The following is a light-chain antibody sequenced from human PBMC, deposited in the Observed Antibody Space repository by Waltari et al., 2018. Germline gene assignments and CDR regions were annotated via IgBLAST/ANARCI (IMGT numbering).Light chain of an antibody. CDR1: QGIRND. J-gene: IGKJ2*01. V-gene: IGKV1-6*01. CDR2: AAS. CDR3: LQDYNSPYT. Sequence: ALQMTQSPSSLSASVCDRITITCRASQGIRNDLGWYQQKPGKAPKLLIYAASSLQSGVPSRFSGSGSGTDFTLTISSLQPEDFATYYCLQDYNSPYTFGQGTKLEIK.